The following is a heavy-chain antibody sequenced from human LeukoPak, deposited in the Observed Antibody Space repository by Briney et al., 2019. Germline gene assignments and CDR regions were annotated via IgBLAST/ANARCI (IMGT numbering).Heavy chain of an antibody. CDR1: GFTFSSYA. CDR2: ISSNGGST. V-gene: IGHV3-64*01. J-gene: IGHJ4*02. D-gene: IGHD3-22*01. CDR3: ARGYDSSGYPAAFDY. Sequence: QSGGSLRLSCAASGFTFSSYAMHWVRQAPGKGLEYVPAISSNGGSTYYANSVKGRFTISRDNSKNTLYLQMGSLRAEDMAVYYCARGYDSSGYPAAFDYWGQGTLVTVSS.